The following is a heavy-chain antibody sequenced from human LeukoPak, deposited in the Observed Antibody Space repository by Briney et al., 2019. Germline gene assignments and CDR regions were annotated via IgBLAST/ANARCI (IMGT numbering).Heavy chain of an antibody. CDR2: IYTSGST. Sequence: SETLSLTGTVSGGSISSGSYYWSWIGQPAGKGLEFIGRIYTSGSTNYNPPLKTRVTISVDTSKNQFSLKLSSVTAADTAVYYCARGSRGFDCWGQGTLVTVSS. V-gene: IGHV4-61*02. J-gene: IGHJ4*02. CDR1: GGSISSGSYY. CDR3: ARGSRGFDC.